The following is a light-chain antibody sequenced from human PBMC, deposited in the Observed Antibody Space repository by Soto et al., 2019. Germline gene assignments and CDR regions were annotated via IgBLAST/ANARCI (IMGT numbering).Light chain of an antibody. Sequence: DIRPSQHPPPLSASGGDGGSIASRASQDIAGYLAWYQHKPGRAPELLIHAASSLQSGVPSTFSGSGSGTEFTLTISSVQPDDFATYFCQHYDTFSWTFGQGTEVDIK. V-gene: IGKV1-12*01. CDR2: AAS. CDR1: QDIAGY. J-gene: IGKJ1*01. CDR3: QHYDTFSWT.